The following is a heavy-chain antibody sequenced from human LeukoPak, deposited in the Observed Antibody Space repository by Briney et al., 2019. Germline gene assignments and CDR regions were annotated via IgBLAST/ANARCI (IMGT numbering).Heavy chain of an antibody. Sequence: GGSLRLSCAASGFTFSTYWMDWVRQAPGKGLEWVSGISWNSGSIGYADSVKGRFTISRDNAKNSLYLQMNSLRAEDMALYYCAKADSSGYYEAFDIWGQGTMVTVSS. V-gene: IGHV3-9*03. CDR3: AKADSSGYYEAFDI. D-gene: IGHD3-22*01. J-gene: IGHJ3*02. CDR1: GFTFSTYW. CDR2: ISWNSGSI.